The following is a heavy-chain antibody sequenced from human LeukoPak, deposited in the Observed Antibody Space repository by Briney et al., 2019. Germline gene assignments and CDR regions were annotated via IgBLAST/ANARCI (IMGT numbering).Heavy chain of an antibody. Sequence: AASVKVSCKASGGTFSSYAISWVRQAPGQGLEWLGWISAYKGNTNYAQKLQGRVTMTTDTSTSTAYMELRSLRSDDTAVYYCARVRGTFDYWGQGTLVTVSS. CDR2: ISAYKGNT. CDR1: GGTFSSYA. V-gene: IGHV1-18*01. CDR3: ARVRGTFDY. D-gene: IGHD3-16*01. J-gene: IGHJ4*02.